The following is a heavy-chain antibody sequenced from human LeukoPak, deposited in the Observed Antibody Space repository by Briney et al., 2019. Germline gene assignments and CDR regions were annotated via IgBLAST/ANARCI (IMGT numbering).Heavy chain of an antibody. CDR1: GGSISSGDYY. D-gene: IGHD6-13*01. J-gene: IGHJ4*02. Sequence: SETLSLTCTVSGGSISSGDYYWSWIRQPPGKGLEWIGYIYYSGSTYYNPSLKRRVTISVDTSKNQFSLKLSSVTAADTAVYYCASRIAAAGTSFDWGQGTLVTVSS. V-gene: IGHV4-30-4*01. CDR2: IYYSGST. CDR3: ASRIAAAGTSFD.